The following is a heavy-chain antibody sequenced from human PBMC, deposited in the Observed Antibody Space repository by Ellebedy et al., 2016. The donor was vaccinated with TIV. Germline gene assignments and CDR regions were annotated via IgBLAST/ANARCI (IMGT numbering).Heavy chain of an antibody. CDR1: GGTFSSYA. CDR2: IIPIFGTA. Sequence: AASVKVSCKASGGTFSSYAISWVRQAPGQGLEWMGGIIPIFGTANYAQKFQGRVTITADESTSTAYMELSSLRSEDTAVYYCARDLGFGELIYWGQGTLVTVSS. J-gene: IGHJ4*02. D-gene: IGHD3-10*01. CDR3: ARDLGFGELIY. V-gene: IGHV1-69*13.